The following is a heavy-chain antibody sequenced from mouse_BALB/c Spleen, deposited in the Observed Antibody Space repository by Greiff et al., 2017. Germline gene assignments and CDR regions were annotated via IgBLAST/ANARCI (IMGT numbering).Heavy chain of an antibody. CDR1: GDSITSGY. CDR3: ATSYGSPAWFAY. CDR2: ISYSGST. Sequence: EVKVEESGPSLVKPSQTLSLTCSVTGDSITSGYWNWIRKFPGNKLEYMGYISYSGSTYYNPSLKSRISITRDTSKNQYYLQLNSVTTEDTATYYCATSYGSPAWFAYWGQGTLVTVSA. D-gene: IGHD1-1*01. V-gene: IGHV3-8*02. J-gene: IGHJ3*01.